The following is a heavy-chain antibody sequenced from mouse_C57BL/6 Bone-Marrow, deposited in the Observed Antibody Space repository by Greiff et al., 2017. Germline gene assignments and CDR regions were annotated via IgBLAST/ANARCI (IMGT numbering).Heavy chain of an antibody. CDR2: ISSGGDYI. V-gene: IGHV5-9-1*02. Sequence: EVLLVESGEGLVKPGGSLKLSCAASGFTFSSYAMSWVRQTPEKRLEWVAYISSGGDYIYYADTVKGRFTISRDNARNTLYLQMSSLKTKDKAMYYCTRRGQLRLYSYAMDYWGQGTSVTVSS. J-gene: IGHJ4*01. CDR1: GFTFSSYA. CDR3: TRRGQLRLYSYAMDY. D-gene: IGHD3-2*02.